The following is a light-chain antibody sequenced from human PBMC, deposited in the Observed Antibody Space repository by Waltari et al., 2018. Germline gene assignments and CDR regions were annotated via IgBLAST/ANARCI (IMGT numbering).Light chain of an antibody. V-gene: IGKV3-20*01. Sequence: IVLTQSPGTLSLSPGERAPLSCRASQSVGTFLVWYQQKPGQAPRLLIQGASTRDTGTPDRFSGSGSGTDFSLTISRLEPEDFAMYYCQHYVRLPVTFGQGTKVEI. CDR1: QSVGTF. CDR3: QHYVRLPVT. J-gene: IGKJ1*01. CDR2: GAS.